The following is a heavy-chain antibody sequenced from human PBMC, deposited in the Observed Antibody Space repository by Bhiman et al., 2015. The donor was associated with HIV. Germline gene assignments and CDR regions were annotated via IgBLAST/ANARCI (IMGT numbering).Heavy chain of an antibody. D-gene: IGHD6-13*01. Sequence: EVQLVESGGGLVKPGGSLRLSCAASGFTFSIYSMNWVRQAPGKGLEWVSSISSSSSYIYYADSVKGRFTISRDNAKNSLYLQVNSLRAEDTAVYYCAREFTGYSSSNFDYWGQGTLVTVLL. CDR3: AREFTGYSSSNFDY. J-gene: IGHJ4*02. CDR2: ISSSSSYI. V-gene: IGHV3-21*01. CDR1: GFTFSIYS.